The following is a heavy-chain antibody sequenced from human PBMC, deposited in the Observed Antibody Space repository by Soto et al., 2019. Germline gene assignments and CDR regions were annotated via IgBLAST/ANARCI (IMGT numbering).Heavy chain of an antibody. V-gene: IGHV1-2*02. CDR3: ARIKWGLDYYNGMDV. D-gene: IGHD1-26*01. CDR1: GYSVSDYF. J-gene: IGHJ6*02. CDR2: INPKTAAT. Sequence: QVQLVQSGAEVKKSGASVKVSCKASGYSVSDYFIQWVRQAPGQGLEWVAWINPKTAATNYAKKFQGRVSLTWDTSFSTAYMELTRLRPVDTAVYYCARIKWGLDYYNGMDVWGQGTTVIVSS.